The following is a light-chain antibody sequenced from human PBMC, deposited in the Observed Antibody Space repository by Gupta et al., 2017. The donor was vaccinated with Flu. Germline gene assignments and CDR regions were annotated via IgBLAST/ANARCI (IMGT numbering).Light chain of an antibody. Sequence: AIRMTQAPSSFSASTGDRVTITCRASQGISSYLAWYQQRPGKAPKLLIYAVSTLQSGVPSRFSGSGSGTDFTLTISCLQSEDFATYYCLQDSGYPHTFGGGTKLEIK. CDR3: LQDSGYPHT. J-gene: IGKJ4*01. CDR1: QGISSY. V-gene: IGKV1-8*01. CDR2: AVS.